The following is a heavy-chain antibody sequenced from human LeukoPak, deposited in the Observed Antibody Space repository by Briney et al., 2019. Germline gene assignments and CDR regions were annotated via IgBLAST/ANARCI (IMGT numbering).Heavy chain of an antibody. J-gene: IGHJ4*02. CDR2: ISSGGSTI. V-gene: IGHV3-11*01. CDR1: GFTFSDYY. CDR3: ASRGHYSSSYFDYFDY. D-gene: IGHD6-13*01. Sequence: GGSLSPSCAASGFTFSDYYMRWIRQAPGKGLGWVSYISSGGSTIYYAATVKGRLTSSRDNAKNSLYLQMNSLRAEDTAVYYCASRGHYSSSYFDYFDYWGQGTLVTVSS.